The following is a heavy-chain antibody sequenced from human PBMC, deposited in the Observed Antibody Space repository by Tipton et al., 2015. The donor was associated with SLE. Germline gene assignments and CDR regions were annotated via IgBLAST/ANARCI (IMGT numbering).Heavy chain of an antibody. V-gene: IGHV4-39*07. CDR2: LHFTGIS. CDR1: GGSITGFY. CDR3: AKDPEDYFDC. Sequence: TLSLTCSVSGGSITGFYWGWIRQPPGKGLEWIGSLHFTGISYYNPSLKSRVTISVDTSRNQFSLNLSSVTAADTAVYYCAKDPEDYFDCWGPGTLVTVSS. J-gene: IGHJ4*02.